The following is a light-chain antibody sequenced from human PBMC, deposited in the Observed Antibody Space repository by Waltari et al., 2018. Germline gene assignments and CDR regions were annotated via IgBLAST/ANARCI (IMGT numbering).Light chain of an antibody. CDR1: QSLLHSDGKTY. CDR3: MQGIPQNT. V-gene: IGKV2-29*02. CDR2: EVS. J-gene: IGKJ2*01. Sequence: DREMTQTPLSLSVTPGQPASISCKSRQSLLHSDGKTYLYWYLQKPGQSPQLLIYEVSSRVSGVPDRFSGSGSGTDFTLKISRVEAEDAGVYYCMQGIPQNTFGQGTKLEIK.